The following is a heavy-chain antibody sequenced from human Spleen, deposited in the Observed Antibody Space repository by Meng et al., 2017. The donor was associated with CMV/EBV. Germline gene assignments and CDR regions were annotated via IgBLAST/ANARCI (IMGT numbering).Heavy chain of an antibody. Sequence: VRLAESRPGLVNPSQTLSLTFTVSCGAISSGDYYWSWIRQPPGKGLEWIGYIYYSGSTYYNPSLKSRVTISVDTSKNQFSLKLSSVTAADTAVYYCARGVVTSLFDYWGQGTLVTVSS. J-gene: IGHJ4*02. D-gene: IGHD3-22*01. CDR2: IYYSGST. V-gene: IGHV4-30-4*08. CDR1: CGAISSGDYY. CDR3: ARGVVTSLFDY.